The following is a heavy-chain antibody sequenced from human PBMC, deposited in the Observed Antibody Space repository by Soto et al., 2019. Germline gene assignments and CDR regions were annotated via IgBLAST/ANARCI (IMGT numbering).Heavy chain of an antibody. CDR1: GGSISSYY. Sequence: SETLSLTCTVSGGSISSYYWSWIRQPPGKGLEWIGYIYYSGSTNYNPSLKSRVTISVDTSKNQFSLKLSSVTAADTAVYYCASMRGDSSTLLYFISTSCYSFHYWCPRTLVTVFS. V-gene: IGHV4-59*01. CDR2: IYYSGST. J-gene: IGHJ4*02. CDR3: ASMRGDSSTLLYFISTSCYSFHY. D-gene: IGHD2-2*01.